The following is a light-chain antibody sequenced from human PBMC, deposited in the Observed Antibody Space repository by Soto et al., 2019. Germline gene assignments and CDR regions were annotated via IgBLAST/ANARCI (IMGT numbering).Light chain of an antibody. CDR3: QQYNSFSPWT. V-gene: IGKV1-5*03. Sequence: DIQMTQSPSTLSGSVGDRVTITCRAGQTISSWLAWYQQKPGKAPKLLIYKASTLKSGVPSRFSGSGSGTEFTLTISSLQTDDFATYYCQQYNSFSPWTFGQGTKVDIK. J-gene: IGKJ1*01. CDR2: KAS. CDR1: QTISSW.